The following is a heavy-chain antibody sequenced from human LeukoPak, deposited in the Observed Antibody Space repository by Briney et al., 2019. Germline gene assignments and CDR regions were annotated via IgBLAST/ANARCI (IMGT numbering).Heavy chain of an antibody. CDR1: GGSFSGYY. CDR2: INHSGSA. V-gene: IGHV4-34*01. J-gene: IGHJ4*02. Sequence: SETLSLTCSVSGGSFSGYYCTWIRQPPGKGLEWIGEINHSGSANYNPSLKSRVTISLDTSKNQFSLKLSSVTAADTAVYYCARGQGTVTTHWGQGTLVTVSS. D-gene: IGHD4-17*01. CDR3: ARGQGTVTTH.